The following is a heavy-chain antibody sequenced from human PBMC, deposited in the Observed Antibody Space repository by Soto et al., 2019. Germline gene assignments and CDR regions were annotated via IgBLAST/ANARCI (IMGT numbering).Heavy chain of an antibody. D-gene: IGHD3-22*01. V-gene: IGHV1-2*02. CDR1: GYTFTGYY. J-gene: IGHJ4*02. CDR3: ARELCYDSSGYCDY. Sequence: ASVKVSCKASGYTFTGYYMHWVRQAPGQGLEWMGWINPNSGGTNYAQKFQGRVTMTRDTSISTAYMELSRLRSDDTAVYYCARELCYDSSGYCDYWGQGILVTVSS. CDR2: INPNSGGT.